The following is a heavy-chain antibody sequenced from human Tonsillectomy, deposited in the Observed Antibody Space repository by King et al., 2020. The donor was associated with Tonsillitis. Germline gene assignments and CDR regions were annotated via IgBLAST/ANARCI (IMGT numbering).Heavy chain of an antibody. J-gene: IGHJ4*02. CDR3: ARQGKHYGDYVGYFDY. V-gene: IGHV3-30-3*01. CDR2: ISYDGSNK. Sequence: VQLVESGGGVVQPGRSLRLSCAASGFTFSSYAMHWVRQAPGKGLEWVAVISYDGSNKYYADSVKGRFTISRDNSKNTLYLQMNSLRAEDTTVYYCARQGKHYGDYVGYFDYWGQGTLVTVSS. CDR1: GFTFSSYA. D-gene: IGHD4-17*01.